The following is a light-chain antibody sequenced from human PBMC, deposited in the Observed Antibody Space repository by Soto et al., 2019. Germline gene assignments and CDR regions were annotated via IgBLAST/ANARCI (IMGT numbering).Light chain of an antibody. Sequence: EIVMWQSPATLSVSPGERATLSCRASQSVSSNLAWYQQKPGQAPRLLIYGASTRATGIPARLSGSGSGTEFVLTISSLQSEDFAVYYCQQYGSLSWTFGQGTKVDIK. J-gene: IGKJ1*01. CDR1: QSVSSN. CDR3: QQYGSLSWT. V-gene: IGKV3-15*01. CDR2: GAS.